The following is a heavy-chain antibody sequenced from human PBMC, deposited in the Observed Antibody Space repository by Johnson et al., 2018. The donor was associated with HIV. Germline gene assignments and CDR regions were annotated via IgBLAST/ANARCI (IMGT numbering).Heavy chain of an antibody. V-gene: IGHV3-11*01. CDR3: AGDKVLGYTFGAAREGLDI. CDR2: ISSSGSTI. D-gene: IGHD3-16*01. CDR1: GFSFSDYY. J-gene: IGHJ3*02. Sequence: QVLLVESGGGLVKPGGSLRLSCAASGFSFSDYYMSWIRQAPGKGLEWVSYISSSGSTIYYADSVVKGRFTISRDNAKNSLYLQMNSLRAEDTAVYDCAGDKVLGYTFGAAREGLDIWGQGTMVTVAS.